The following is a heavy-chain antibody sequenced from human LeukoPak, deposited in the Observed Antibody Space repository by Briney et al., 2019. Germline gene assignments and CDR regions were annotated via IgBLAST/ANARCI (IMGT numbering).Heavy chain of an antibody. J-gene: IGHJ4*02. CDR1: GGSNY. CDR2: IYYRGTT. V-gene: IGHV4-39*01. CDR3: AIATGNYYWDFDY. Sequence: SETLSLTCTVSGGSNYWGWIRQPPGTGLEWIGSIYYRGTTYYNPSLKSRVTISVDTSKNQFSLRLNSVTAADTAVYYCAIATGNYYWDFDYWGQGFLVTVSS. D-gene: IGHD1-26*01.